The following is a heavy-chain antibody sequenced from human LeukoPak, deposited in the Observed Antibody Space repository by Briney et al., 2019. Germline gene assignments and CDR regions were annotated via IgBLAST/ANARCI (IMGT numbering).Heavy chain of an antibody. CDR2: IYTSGST. CDR1: GGSISSGSYY. CDR3: ARAVGSSESNWFDP. V-gene: IGHV4-61*02. D-gene: IGHD6-19*01. Sequence: SETLSLTCTVSGGSISSGSYYWSWIRQPAGKGLEWIGRIYTSGSTHYNPSLKSRVTISVDMSKNQFSLNLNSVTAADTAVYYCARAVGSSESNWFDPWGQGTLATVSS. J-gene: IGHJ5*02.